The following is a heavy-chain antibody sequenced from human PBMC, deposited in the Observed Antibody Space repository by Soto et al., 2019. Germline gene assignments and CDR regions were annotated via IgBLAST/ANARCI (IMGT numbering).Heavy chain of an antibody. J-gene: IGHJ4*02. V-gene: IGHV5-51*01. D-gene: IGHD5-18*01. CDR2: IYPGDSDT. CDR3: ARATAMVTGSPLIFDY. CDR1: GYSFTSYW. Sequence: GESLKISCKGSGYSFTSYWIGWVRQMPGKGLEWMGIIYPGDSDTRYSPSFQGQVTISADKSISTAYLQWSSLKASDTAMYYCARATAMVTGSPLIFDYWGQGTLVPVSP.